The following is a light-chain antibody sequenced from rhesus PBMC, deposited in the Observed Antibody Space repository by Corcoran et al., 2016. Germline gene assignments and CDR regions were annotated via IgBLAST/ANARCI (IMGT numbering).Light chain of an antibody. CDR2: RAS. CDR1: ENVNNY. Sequence: DIQMTQSPSSLSASVGDRVTITCRASENVNNYLNWYQQKPGKAPKLLIYRASNLQSGVPSTFRGSGSGTDYTFTISSLQSEDVATYYCQQNYGTPYSFGQGTKVEI. V-gene: IGKV1-74*01. J-gene: IGKJ2*01. CDR3: QQNYGTPYS.